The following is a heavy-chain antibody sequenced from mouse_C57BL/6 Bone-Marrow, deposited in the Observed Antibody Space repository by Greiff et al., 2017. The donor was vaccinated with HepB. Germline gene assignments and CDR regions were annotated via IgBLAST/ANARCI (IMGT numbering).Heavy chain of an antibody. CDR2: IRSKSNNYAT. CDR1: GFSFNTYA. Sequence: EVQRVESGGGLVQPKGSLKLSCAASGFSFNTYAMNWVRQAPGKGLEWVARIRSKSNNYATYYADSVKDRFTISRDDSESMLYLQMNNLKTEDTAMYYCVRHYSNSAWFAYWGQGTLVTVSA. J-gene: IGHJ3*01. CDR3: VRHYSNSAWFAY. V-gene: IGHV10-1*01. D-gene: IGHD2-5*01.